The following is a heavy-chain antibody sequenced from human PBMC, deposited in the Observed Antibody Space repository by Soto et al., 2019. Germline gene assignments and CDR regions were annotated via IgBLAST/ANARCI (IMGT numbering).Heavy chain of an antibody. Sequence: ESGGGLVQPGGSLGLSCAASGFTFSSYSMNWVRQAPGKGLEWVSYISSSSSTIYYADSVKGRFTISRDNAKNSLYLQMNSLRDEDTAVYYCARPEYSSSSYGMDVWGQGTTVTVSS. CDR2: ISSSSSTI. J-gene: IGHJ6*02. D-gene: IGHD6-6*01. CDR1: GFTFSSYS. CDR3: ARPEYSSSSYGMDV. V-gene: IGHV3-48*02.